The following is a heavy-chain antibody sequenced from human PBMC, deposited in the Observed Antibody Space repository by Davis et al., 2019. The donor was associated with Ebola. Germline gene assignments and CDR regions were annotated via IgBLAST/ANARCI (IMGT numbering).Heavy chain of an antibody. V-gene: IGHV3-11*01. J-gene: IGHJ4*02. Sequence: GESLKISCAASGFTFSDYYMSWIRQAPGKGLEWVSYISSSGSTIYYADSVKGRFTISRDNAKNSLYMQMNSMRAEDTAVYYCAKDHRYYGSGSYYTPPLDYWGQGTLVTVSS. CDR2: ISSSGSTI. D-gene: IGHD3-10*01. CDR1: GFTFSDYY. CDR3: AKDHRYYGSGSYYTPPLDY.